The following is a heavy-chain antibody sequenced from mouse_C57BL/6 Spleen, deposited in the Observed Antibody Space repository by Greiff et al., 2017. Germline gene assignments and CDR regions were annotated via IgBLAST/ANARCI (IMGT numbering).Heavy chain of an antibody. Sequence: HVQLQQSGPELVKPGASVKISCKASGFAFSSSWMNWVKQRPGKGLEWVGRIYPGDGDTYYNGKVKGQATLTADKSSSTPYMQLSRLTSEDSAVDICAREVWDPFYAMDYWGQGTSVTVSS. V-gene: IGHV1-82*01. CDR1: GFAFSSSW. CDR3: AREVWDPFYAMDY. D-gene: IGHD4-1*01. J-gene: IGHJ4*01. CDR2: IYPGDGDT.